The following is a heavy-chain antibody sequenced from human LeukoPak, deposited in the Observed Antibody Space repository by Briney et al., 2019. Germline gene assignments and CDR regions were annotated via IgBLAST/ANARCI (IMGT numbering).Heavy chain of an antibody. D-gene: IGHD1-26*01. J-gene: IGHJ5*02. CDR1: GYTFTAYY. CDR3: ARDNSVGDTAWWFDP. V-gene: IGHV1-46*01. CDR2: INPSGSDT. Sequence: ASVKVSCKATGYTFTAYYMHWVRQAPGQGLEWMGLINPSGSDTVYAQKLQGRVTMTRDMSTSTDYMELSSLRFDDTAVYYCARDNSVGDTAWWFDPWGQGTLVTVSS.